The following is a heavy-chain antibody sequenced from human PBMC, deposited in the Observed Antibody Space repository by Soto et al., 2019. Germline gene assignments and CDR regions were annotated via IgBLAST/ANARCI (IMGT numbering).Heavy chain of an antibody. CDR1: GYTFTSYA. D-gene: IGHD3-10*01. J-gene: IGHJ5*02. CDR3: ARDREFTNNWFDP. V-gene: IGHV1-3*01. Sequence: QVQLVQSGAEVKKPGASVKVSCKASGYTFTSYAMHWVRQAPGQRLEWMGWINAGNGNTKYSQKFQGRVTITRDTSASTAYMELSSLRSEDTAVSYCARDREFTNNWFDPWGQGTLVTVSS. CDR2: INAGNGNT.